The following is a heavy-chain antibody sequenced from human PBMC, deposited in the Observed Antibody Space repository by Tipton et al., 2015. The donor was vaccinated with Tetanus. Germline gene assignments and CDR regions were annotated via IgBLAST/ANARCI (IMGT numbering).Heavy chain of an antibody. CDR1: GGSISSDGAY. CDR2: ISNSGST. CDR3: VRGRGLGAYSYGFEY. V-gene: IGHV4-31*03. Sequence: TLSLTCTVSGGSISSDGAYWSWIRQHPGEGQEWIGYISNSGSTYYNPSLKSRVTISVDTSQKQISLKLTSVTAADTAVYYCVRGRGLGAYSYGFEYWGQGALVTVSS. D-gene: IGHD5-18*01. J-gene: IGHJ4*02.